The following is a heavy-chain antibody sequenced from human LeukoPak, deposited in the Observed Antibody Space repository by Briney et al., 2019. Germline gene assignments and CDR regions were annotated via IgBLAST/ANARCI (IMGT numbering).Heavy chain of an antibody. CDR3: ARVPSYDFWSGYSYYYYMDV. CDR2: IYTSGST. CDR1: GGSISSGSYY. V-gene: IGHV4-61*02. Sequence: PSETLSLTCTVSGGSISSGSYYWSWIRQPAGKGLEWIGRIYTSGSTNYNPSLKSRVTISVDTSKNQFSLKLSSVTAADTAVYYCARVPSYDFWSGYSYYYYMDVWGKGTTVTVSS. J-gene: IGHJ6*03. D-gene: IGHD3-3*01.